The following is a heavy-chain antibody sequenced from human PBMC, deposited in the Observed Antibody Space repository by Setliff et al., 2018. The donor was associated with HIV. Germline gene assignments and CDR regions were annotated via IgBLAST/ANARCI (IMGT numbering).Heavy chain of an antibody. D-gene: IGHD3-3*01. CDR3: VRGGGEHYSLFSGYYTPWGDF. J-gene: IGHJ4*02. Sequence: PSETLSLTCAVSGYSISSGYYWSWIRQSPGRGLEWIGEVNFSGTTNYNSSLKSRVTISIDTSKEWFSLNLTSVTAADTATYYCVRGGGEHYSLFSGYYTPWGDFWGQGTLVTVSS. CDR2: VNFSGTT. V-gene: IGHV4-34*01. CDR1: GYSISSGYY.